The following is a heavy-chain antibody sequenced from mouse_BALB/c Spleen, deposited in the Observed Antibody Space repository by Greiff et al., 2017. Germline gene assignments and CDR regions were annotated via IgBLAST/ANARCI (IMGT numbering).Heavy chain of an antibody. J-gene: IGHJ3*01. V-gene: IGHV1-77*01. D-gene: IGHD2-1*01. Sequence: QVQLKQSGPELVKPGASVKMSCKASGYTFTDYVISWVKQRTGQGLEWIGEIYPGSGSTYYNEKFKGKATLTADKSSNTAYMQLSSLTSEDSAVYFCARFGGNYGFFAYWGQGTLVTVSA. CDR3: ARFGGNYGFFAY. CDR1: GYTFTDYV. CDR2: IYPGSGST.